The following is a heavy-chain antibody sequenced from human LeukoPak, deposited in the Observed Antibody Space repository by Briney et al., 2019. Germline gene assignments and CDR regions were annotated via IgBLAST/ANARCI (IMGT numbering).Heavy chain of an antibody. J-gene: IGHJ4*02. CDR2: ISSCGGT. D-gene: IGHD6-13*01. CDR3: ASYRYSSSCYIY. CDR1: GFTVSSNY. V-gene: IGHV3-66*01. Sequence: GGSLRLSCAASGFTVSSNYIIWVRQAPGKGLEGVSVISSCGGTYYADSVKGRFTISRDKSKNTLYLQMNSLRAEDTAVYFCASYRYSSSCYIYWGQGTLVTVSS.